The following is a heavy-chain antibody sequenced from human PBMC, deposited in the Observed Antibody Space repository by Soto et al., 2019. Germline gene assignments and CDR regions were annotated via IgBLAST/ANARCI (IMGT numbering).Heavy chain of an antibody. CDR1: GYSFTTYW. Sequence: PGESLKISCKGSGYSFTTYWIGWVRQMPGKGLEWMGIVYPGDSDPRYSPSFEGQVTISADKSISTAYLQWSSLKASDTATYYCARVAGILRYYYAMDVWGQGTTVTVSS. J-gene: IGHJ6*02. V-gene: IGHV5-51*01. CDR2: VYPGDSDP. CDR3: ARVAGILRYYYAMDV. D-gene: IGHD6-19*01.